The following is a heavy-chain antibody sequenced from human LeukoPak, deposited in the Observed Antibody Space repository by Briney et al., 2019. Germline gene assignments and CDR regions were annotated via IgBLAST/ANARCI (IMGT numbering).Heavy chain of an antibody. D-gene: IGHD4-17*01. J-gene: IGHJ6*04. V-gene: IGHV3-23*01. Sequence: PGGSLRLSCAASGFTFSSYAMSWVRQAPGKGLEWVSAISGSGGSTYYADSVEGRFTISRDNSKNTLYLQMNSLRAEDTAVYYCAKYDYGDYYGMDVWGKGTTVTVSS. CDR1: GFTFSSYA. CDR2: ISGSGGST. CDR3: AKYDYGDYYGMDV.